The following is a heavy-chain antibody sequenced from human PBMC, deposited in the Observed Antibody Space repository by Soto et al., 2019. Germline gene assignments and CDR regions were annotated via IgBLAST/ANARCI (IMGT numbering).Heavy chain of an antibody. CDR1: GYTFTSYG. D-gene: IGHD2-15*01. J-gene: IGHJ6*02. V-gene: IGHV1-18*01. CDR2: ISAYNGNT. Sequence: GASVKVSCKASGYTFTSYGISWVRQAPGQGLEWMGWISAYNGNTNYAQKLQGRVTMTTDTSTSTAYMELRSLRSDDTAVYYCARNRNDIVVVVAATNYYYYGMDVWGQGTTVTVSS. CDR3: ARNRNDIVVVVAATNYYYYGMDV.